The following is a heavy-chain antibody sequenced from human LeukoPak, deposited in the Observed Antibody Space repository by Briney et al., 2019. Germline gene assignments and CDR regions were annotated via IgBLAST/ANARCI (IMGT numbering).Heavy chain of an antibody. V-gene: IGHV3-48*01. CDR3: ARDVRSLMDV. Sequence: GGSLRLSCAASGFTFSSYSINWVRQAPGKGLEWVSYISGGSDTMYYADSVKGRFTISRDNAKNSLYLQMNSLRAEDTAVYYCARDVRSLMDVWGQGTTVTVSS. CDR2: ISGGSDTM. J-gene: IGHJ6*02. D-gene: IGHD3-10*02. CDR1: GFTFSSYS.